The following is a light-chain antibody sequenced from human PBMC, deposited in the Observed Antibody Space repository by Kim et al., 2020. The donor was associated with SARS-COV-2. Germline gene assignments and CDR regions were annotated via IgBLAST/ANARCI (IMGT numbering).Light chain of an antibody. CDR2: GAS. V-gene: IGKV3-15*01. CDR1: QSVSSN. CDR3: QQYNNWPLT. Sequence: EIVMTQSPATLSVSPGERATLSCRASQSVSSNLAWYQQKPGQAPRLLIYGASTRATGIPVRFSGGGSGTEFTLTISSLQSEDFAVYYCQQYNNWPLTFGGGTKVDIK. J-gene: IGKJ4*01.